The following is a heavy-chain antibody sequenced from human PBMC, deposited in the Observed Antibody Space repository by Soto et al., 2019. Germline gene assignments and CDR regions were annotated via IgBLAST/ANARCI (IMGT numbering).Heavy chain of an antibody. CDR1: GFTFSDYY. CDR3: ARGGGYSGSGSYPPDSYFDL. J-gene: IGHJ2*01. D-gene: IGHD3-10*01. CDR2: INGGGSSR. V-gene: IGHV3-11*01. Sequence: PGGSLRLSCAASGFTFSDYYMTWIRQAPGKGLEWVSYINGGGSSRYYADSVKGRFTISRDNAKNSLFLQMNSLRAEDTAVYYCARGGGYSGSGSYPPDSYFDLWGRGTLVTVSS.